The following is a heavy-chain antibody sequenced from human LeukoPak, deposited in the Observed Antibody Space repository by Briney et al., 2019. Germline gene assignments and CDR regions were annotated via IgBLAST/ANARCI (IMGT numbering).Heavy chain of an antibody. J-gene: IGHJ4*02. D-gene: IGHD5-24*01. CDR2: VNSDGSSI. CDR1: GFTFSSYW. CDR3: ARGDGYYRY. Sequence: GGSLRLSCAASGFTFSSYWMHWVRQAPGKGLVWVSRVNSDGSSITYADSVKGRFTISRDNAKNTLYLQMNSPRAEDTAVYYCARGDGYYRYWGQGTLVTVSS. V-gene: IGHV3-74*01.